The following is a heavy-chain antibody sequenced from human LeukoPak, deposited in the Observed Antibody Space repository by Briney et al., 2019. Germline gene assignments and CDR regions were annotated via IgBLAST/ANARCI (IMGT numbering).Heavy chain of an antibody. V-gene: IGHV3-74*01. Sequence: GGSLRLSCAASGFTFSNYGMHWVRQDPRKGLVWVSRISGDGRNINYADSVKGRFTISRDNAKNSLYLQMNSLRAEDTAVYYCARGAFGVYAFDIWGQGTMVTVSS. CDR2: ISGDGRNI. CDR1: GFTFSNYG. J-gene: IGHJ3*02. D-gene: IGHD3-3*01. CDR3: ARGAFGVYAFDI.